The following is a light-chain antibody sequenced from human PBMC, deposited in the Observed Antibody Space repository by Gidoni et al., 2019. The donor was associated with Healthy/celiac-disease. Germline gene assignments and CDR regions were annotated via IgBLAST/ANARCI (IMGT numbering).Light chain of an antibody. CDR1: QSVLYSSNNKNY. J-gene: IGKJ3*01. V-gene: IGKV4-1*01. CDR3: QQYYSSPLT. Sequence: DIVMTQSPDSLAVSLGERATINCMSSQSVLYSSNNKNYLAWYQQKPGQPPKLLIYWASTRESGVPDRFRGSGSGTDFTLTISSLQAEDVAVYYCQQYYSSPLTFGPGTTVDVK. CDR2: WAS.